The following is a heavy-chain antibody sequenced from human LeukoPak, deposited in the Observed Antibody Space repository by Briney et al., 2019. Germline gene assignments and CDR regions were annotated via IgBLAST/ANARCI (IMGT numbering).Heavy chain of an antibody. Sequence: GGSLRLSCAASGFTFSDYYMSWIRQAPGKGLEWVSYISSSGSTISYVDSVKGRFTISRDNADNSLYLQMNSLRAEDTAVYYCARESGSSWNQDYWGQGTLVAVSS. V-gene: IGHV3-11*01. J-gene: IGHJ4*02. CDR1: GFTFSDYY. CDR3: ARESGSSWNQDY. D-gene: IGHD6-13*01. CDR2: ISSSGSTI.